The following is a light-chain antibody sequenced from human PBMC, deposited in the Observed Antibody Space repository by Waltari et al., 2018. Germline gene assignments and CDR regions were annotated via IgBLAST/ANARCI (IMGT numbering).Light chain of an antibody. CDR2: AAS. CDR1: QGIRND. V-gene: IGKV1-17*01. CDR3: LQHNNYPQT. Sequence: DIQITQSPSSLSASVGHRATITCRASQGIRNDLDWFQQKPGKAPKRLIYAASILETGVPSRFSGSGSGTEFTLTISSLQPEDFATYYCLQHNNYPQTFGQGTKLEIK. J-gene: IGKJ2*01.